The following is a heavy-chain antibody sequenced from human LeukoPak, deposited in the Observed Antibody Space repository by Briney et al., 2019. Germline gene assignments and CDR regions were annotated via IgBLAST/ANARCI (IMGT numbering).Heavy chain of an antibody. CDR3: SRAYSTGWLGINDY. V-gene: IGHV3-49*04. Sequence: GGSLRLSCSASGFTFSDYAMTWVRQVPGKGLEWVGFIRNKANGGTADYAASVKGRFTISRYDSKTTAYLQMDNLKTEDTAMYYCSRAYSTGWLGINDYWGQGALVTVSS. J-gene: IGHJ4*02. CDR1: GFTFSDYA. D-gene: IGHD6-19*01. CDR2: IRNKANGGTA.